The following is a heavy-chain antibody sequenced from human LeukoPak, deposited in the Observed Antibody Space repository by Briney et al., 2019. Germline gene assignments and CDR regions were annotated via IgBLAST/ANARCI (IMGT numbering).Heavy chain of an antibody. CDR2: IIPIFGTA. D-gene: IGHD6-6*01. Sequence: GSSVKVSRKASGGTFSSYAISWVRQAPGQGLEWMGGIIPIFGTANYAQKFQGRVTITADKSTSTAYMELSSLRSEDTAVYYCARDPYSSSSRWFDPWGQGTLVTVSS. J-gene: IGHJ5*02. CDR3: ARDPYSSSSRWFDP. V-gene: IGHV1-69*06. CDR1: GGTFSSYA.